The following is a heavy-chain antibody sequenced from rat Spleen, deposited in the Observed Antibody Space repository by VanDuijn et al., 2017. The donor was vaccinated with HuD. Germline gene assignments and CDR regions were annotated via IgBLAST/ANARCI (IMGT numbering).Heavy chain of an antibody. V-gene: IGHV5-29*01. J-gene: IGHJ2*01. D-gene: IGHD1-4*01. CDR2: ISYGDRSGHSST. CDR1: GFTFSDYG. Sequence: EVQLVESGGGLVQPGRSLKLSCAASGFTFSDYGMAWVRQGPTKGLEWVATISYGDRSGHSSTYYRDSVKGRFTISRNNAKSTRSLQMDRLRSEDTATYDCARRHYGYTDYFDYWGQGVMVTVSS. CDR3: ARRHYGYTDYFDY.